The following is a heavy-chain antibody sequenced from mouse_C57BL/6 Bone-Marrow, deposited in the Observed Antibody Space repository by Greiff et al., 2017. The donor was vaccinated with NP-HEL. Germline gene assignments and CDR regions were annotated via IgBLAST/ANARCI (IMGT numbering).Heavy chain of an antibody. CDR2: ISSGSSTI. CDR3: ARSNPYFDY. J-gene: IGHJ2*01. Sequence: DVKLQESGGGLVKPGGSLKLSCAASGFTFSDYGMHWVRQAPEKGLEWVAYISSGSSTIYYADTVKGRFTISRDNAKNTLFLQMTSLRSEDTAMYYCARSNPYFDYWGQGTTLTVSS. D-gene: IGHD2-5*01. CDR1: GFTFSDYG. V-gene: IGHV5-17*01.